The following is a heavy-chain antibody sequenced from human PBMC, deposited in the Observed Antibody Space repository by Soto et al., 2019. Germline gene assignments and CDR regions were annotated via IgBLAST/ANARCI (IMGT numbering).Heavy chain of an antibody. J-gene: IGHJ6*03. Sequence: KQRGALKISCKGSGYSFTSYWIGWVRQMPGKGLEWMGIIYPGDSDTRYSPSFQGQVTISAAKSISTAYLQWSSLKASDTAMYYCARRSGSYYYYYSMDVWGKGTTVTVSS. V-gene: IGHV5-51*03. CDR2: IYPGDSDT. D-gene: IGHD1-26*01. CDR3: ARRSGSYYYYYSMDV. CDR1: GYSFTSYW.